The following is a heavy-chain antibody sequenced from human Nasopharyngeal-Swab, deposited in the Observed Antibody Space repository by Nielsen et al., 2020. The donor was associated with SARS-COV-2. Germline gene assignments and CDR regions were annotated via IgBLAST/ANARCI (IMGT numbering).Heavy chain of an antibody. D-gene: IGHD2-15*01. V-gene: IGHV3-74*01. J-gene: IGHJ4*02. CDR3: ARREGFCSGGTCYLDY. Sequence: GESLKISCSASGFTFSSYWMHWVRPLPGKGLVWVSRISTDGSGTNYADSVKGRFTVSRDNAKNTLYLQMNSLRAEDTAVYYCARREGFCSGGTCYLDYWGQGTLVTVSS. CDR2: ISTDGSGT. CDR1: GFTFSSYW.